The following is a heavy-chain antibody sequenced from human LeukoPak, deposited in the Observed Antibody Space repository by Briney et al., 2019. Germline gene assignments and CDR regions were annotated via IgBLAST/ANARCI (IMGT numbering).Heavy chain of an antibody. CDR3: ARLYCSGGSCRYKGERRLDY. Sequence: GESLKISCKGSGYSFTSYWIGWVHQLPGKGLEWMGIIYPGDSDTRYSPSFQGQVTISADKSISTAYLQWSSLKASDTAMYYCARLYCSGGSCRYKGERRLDYLGQGTLVTVS. V-gene: IGHV5-51*07. CDR1: GYSFTSYW. D-gene: IGHD2-15*01. CDR2: IYPGDSDT. J-gene: IGHJ4*02.